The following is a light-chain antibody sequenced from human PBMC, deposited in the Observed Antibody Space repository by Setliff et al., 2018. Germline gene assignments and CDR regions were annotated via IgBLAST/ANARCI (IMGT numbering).Light chain of an antibody. CDR3: SSYTSSNTLEV. V-gene: IGLV2-14*03. CDR2: GAS. CDR1: SSDIGGYNY. J-gene: IGLJ1*01. Sequence: QSALTQPASVSGSPGQSITISCTGPSSDIGGYNYVSWYQQYPGKAPQLIIYGASKRPSGVSDRFSGSKSGNTASLTISGLQVEDEADYYCSSYTSSNTLEVFGTGTKGTVL.